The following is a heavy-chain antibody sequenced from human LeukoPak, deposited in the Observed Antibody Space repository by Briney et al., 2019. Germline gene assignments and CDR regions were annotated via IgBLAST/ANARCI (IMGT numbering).Heavy chain of an antibody. CDR2: ISRNGAVT. CDR3: AKGPTIPSYYPSGSYYETKAQFDG. Sequence: GGSLRLSCAASGLIFHDYTMHWVRQAPGKGLEWVSLISRNGAVTKYADSVRGRFTVSRDNSKNSLYLQMNSLRTEDTALYYCAKGPTIPSYYPSGSYYETKAQFDGWGQGTLVTVSS. V-gene: IGHV3-43*01. D-gene: IGHD3-10*01. J-gene: IGHJ4*02. CDR1: GLIFHDYT.